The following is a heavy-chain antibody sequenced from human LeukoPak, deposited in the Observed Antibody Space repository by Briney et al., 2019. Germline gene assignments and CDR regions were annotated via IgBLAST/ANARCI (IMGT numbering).Heavy chain of an antibody. CDR2: IYYSGST. Sequence: SETLSLTCTVSGGSISSSSYYCGWIRQPPGKGLEWIGSIYYSGSTYYNPSLKSRVTISVDTSKNQFSLKLSSVTAADTAVYYCARGVGAASYYYYYYMDVWGKGTTVTVSS. CDR1: GGSISSSSYY. V-gene: IGHV4-39*01. CDR3: ARGVGAASYYYYYYMDV. D-gene: IGHD6-13*01. J-gene: IGHJ6*03.